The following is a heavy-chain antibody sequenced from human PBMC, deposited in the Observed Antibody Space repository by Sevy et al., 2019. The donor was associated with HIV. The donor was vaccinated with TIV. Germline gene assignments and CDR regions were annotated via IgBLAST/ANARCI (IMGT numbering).Heavy chain of an antibody. V-gene: IGHV1-8*01. CDR1: GYTFTSYD. CDR2: MNPNSRNT. Sequence: ATVKVSCKASGYTFTSYDINWVGQATGQGLEWMGWMNPNSRNTGYAQKFQGRATMSRNTSISSAYMELSSLRSEDTAVCYRASSFYDILTADYQKADAFDIWGQGTGVTVSS. J-gene: IGHJ3*02. D-gene: IGHD3-9*01. CDR3: ASSFYDILTADYQKADAFDI.